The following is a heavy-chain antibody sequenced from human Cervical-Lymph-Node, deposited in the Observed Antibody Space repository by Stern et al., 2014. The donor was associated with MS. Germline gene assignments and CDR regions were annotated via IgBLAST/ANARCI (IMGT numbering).Heavy chain of an antibody. J-gene: IGHJ1*01. V-gene: IGHV3-33*01. CDR3: AREGGNTAEYFQH. CDR2: IWYDGSNK. D-gene: IGHD4-23*01. CDR1: GFTFSSYA. Sequence: VQLVESGGGVVQPGRSLRLSCVASGFTFSSYAMHWVRQAPGKGLEWVAVIWYDGSNKFYADSVKGRFTISRDNSKNTRYLQMNSLRGEDTAVYYCAREGGNTAEYFQHGGEGTLVTVSS.